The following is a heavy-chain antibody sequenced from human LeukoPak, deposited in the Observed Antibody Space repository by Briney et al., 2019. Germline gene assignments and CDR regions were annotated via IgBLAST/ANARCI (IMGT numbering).Heavy chain of an antibody. Sequence: PGGSLRLSCAASGFTFSDYYMSWIRQAPGKGLEWVSYISSSGSTIYYADSVKGRFTISRDNAKNSLYLQMNSLRAEDTAVYYCARPLPYYHGSGSYLPGDYWGQGTLVTVSS. CDR3: ARPLPYYHGSGSYLPGDY. D-gene: IGHD3-10*01. J-gene: IGHJ4*02. V-gene: IGHV3-11*04. CDR2: ISSSGSTI. CDR1: GFTFSDYY.